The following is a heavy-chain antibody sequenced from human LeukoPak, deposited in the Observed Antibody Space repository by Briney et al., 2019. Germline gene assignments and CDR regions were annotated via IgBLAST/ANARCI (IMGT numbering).Heavy chain of an antibody. CDR1: GFTFSNAW. V-gene: IGHV3-15*01. Sequence: GGSLRLSCAASGFTFSNAWMSWVRQAPGKGLEWVGRTKSKTDGGTTDYAAPVKGRFTISRDDSKNTLYLQMNSLKTEDTAVYYCTYTAMVTDYWGQGTLVTVSS. D-gene: IGHD5-18*01. J-gene: IGHJ4*02. CDR2: TKSKTDGGTT. CDR3: TYTAMVTDY.